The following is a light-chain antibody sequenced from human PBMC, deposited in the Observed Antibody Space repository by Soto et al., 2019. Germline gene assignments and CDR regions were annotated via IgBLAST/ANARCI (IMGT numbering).Light chain of an antibody. CDR1: QSLVHSDGDTY. Sequence: DIVMTQTPLSSPVTLGQPASISCRSSQSLVHSDGDTYLNWLQQRPGQPPRLLIYKISKRFSGVPDRFAGSGAGTDFTRKSSRVAAGDVGTYYCMQQTQFPCTVGGGTKVDIK. V-gene: IGKV2-24*01. CDR3: MQQTQFPCT. J-gene: IGKJ4*01. CDR2: KIS.